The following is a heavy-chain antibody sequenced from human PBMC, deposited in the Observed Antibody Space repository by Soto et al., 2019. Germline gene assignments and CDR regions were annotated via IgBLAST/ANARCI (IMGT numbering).Heavy chain of an antibody. CDR2: ISAYNGYP. V-gene: IGHV1-18*04. CDR3: ARWSSGALYEN. D-gene: IGHD3-16*01. CDR1: GYIFTNYG. Sequence: QIHLVQSGAEVRKPGASVNVSCKTSGYIFTNYGVSWVRQAPGEGLEVVGWISAYNGYPKYGQRFQGRVTLSKDTSTTTGYMELRNLRFEDTGVYYCARWSSGALYENWGQGTLLTVSS. J-gene: IGHJ4*02.